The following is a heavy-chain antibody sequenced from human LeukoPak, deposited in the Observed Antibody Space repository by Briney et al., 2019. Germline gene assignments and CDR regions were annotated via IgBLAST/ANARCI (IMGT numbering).Heavy chain of an antibody. Sequence: PGGSLRLSCAASGFTFSSYSMNWVRQAPGKGLEWVSSISSSSSYIYYADSVKGRFTISRDNAKNSLYLQMNSLRAEDTAVYYCARSREKDCSSTSCQLITDYWGQGTLVTVSS. CDR3: ARSREKDCSSTSCQLITDY. V-gene: IGHV3-21*01. J-gene: IGHJ4*02. D-gene: IGHD2-2*01. CDR2: ISSSSSYI. CDR1: GFTFSSYS.